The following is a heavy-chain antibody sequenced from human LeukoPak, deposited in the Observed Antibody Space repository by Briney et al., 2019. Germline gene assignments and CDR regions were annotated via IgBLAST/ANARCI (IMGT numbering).Heavy chain of an antibody. D-gene: IGHD6-19*01. CDR2: IGPSDSYT. CDR1: GCSFTSYW. J-gene: IGHJ1*01. CDR3: AGAGIAVVGNAECFPN. Sequence: VESLKISGKGPGCSFTSYWIIWARQMPGKGREWIRSIGPSDSYTNYSPSFQAHVTRSADKSISTAYLQWSSLKSSDTAMDYCAGAGIAVVGNAECFPNWGQGTLVTVSS. V-gene: IGHV5-10-1*01.